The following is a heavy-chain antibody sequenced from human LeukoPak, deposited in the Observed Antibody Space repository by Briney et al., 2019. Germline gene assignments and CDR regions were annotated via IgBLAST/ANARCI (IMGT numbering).Heavy chain of an antibody. Sequence: SETPSLTCTVSGGSISSYYWSWIRQPPGKGLEWIGYIYYSGSTNYNPSLKSRVTISVDTSKNQFSLKLSSVTAADTAVYYCARSMITMVRGASYFDYWGQGTLVTVSS. J-gene: IGHJ4*02. CDR2: IYYSGST. CDR1: GGSISSYY. V-gene: IGHV4-59*01. CDR3: ARSMITMVRGASYFDY. D-gene: IGHD3-10*01.